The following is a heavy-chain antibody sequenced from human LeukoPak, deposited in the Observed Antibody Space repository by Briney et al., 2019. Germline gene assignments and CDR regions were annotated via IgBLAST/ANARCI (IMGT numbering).Heavy chain of an antibody. CDR1: GFTVSGNS. CDR2: IYGGGGT. Sequence: GGSLRLSCAASGFTVSGNSMSWVRQAPGKGLEWVSIIYGGGGTYHADSVEGRFTISRDSSKNTLYLQMNSMRAEDTAVYFCAKSGGGEALDYWGQGTLVTVSS. CDR3: AKSGGGEALDY. V-gene: IGHV3-53*01. J-gene: IGHJ4*02. D-gene: IGHD3-10*01.